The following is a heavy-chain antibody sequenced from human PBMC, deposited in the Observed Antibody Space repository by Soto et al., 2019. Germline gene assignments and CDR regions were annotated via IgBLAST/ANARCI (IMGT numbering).Heavy chain of an antibody. Sequence: SETLSLTCTVSGGSISSSSYYWGWIRQPPGKGLEWIGSIYYSGSTYYNPSLKSRATISVDTSKNQFSLKLSSVTAADTAVYYCAGGYSSSMDYYYYYMDVWGKGTTVTVSS. D-gene: IGHD6-6*01. J-gene: IGHJ6*03. V-gene: IGHV4-39*01. CDR3: AGGYSSSMDYYYYYMDV. CDR1: GGSISSSSYY. CDR2: IYYSGST.